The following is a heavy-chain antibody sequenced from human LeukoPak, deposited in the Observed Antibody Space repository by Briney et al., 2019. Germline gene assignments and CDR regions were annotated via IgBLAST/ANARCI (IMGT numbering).Heavy chain of an antibody. CDR1: GFTFSSYA. CDR3: ARDGKATNDY. D-gene: IGHD5-24*01. V-gene: IGHV3-64*01. J-gene: IGHJ4*02. Sequence: PGGCLRLSYAASGFTFSSYAMQWVRQAPDKRLEYVSGVSGNGGTTYYANSVKGRFSMSRDNSRNTLYLQMGNLRPEDTAVYYCARDGKATNDYWGQGTLVTVSS. CDR2: VSGNGGTT.